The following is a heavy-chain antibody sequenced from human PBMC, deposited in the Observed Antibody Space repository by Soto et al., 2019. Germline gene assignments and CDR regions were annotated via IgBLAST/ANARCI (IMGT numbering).Heavy chain of an antibody. V-gene: IGHV3-23*01. CDR3: AKDRGSGLLWFGELLDFDY. D-gene: IGHD3-10*01. CDR2: ISGSGGST. Sequence: GGSLRLSCAGSGFTFSSYAMSWVRHAPGRRCEWVSAISGSGGSTYYADSVKGRFTISRDNSKNTLYLQMNSLRAEDTAVYYCAKDRGSGLLWFGELLDFDYWGQGTLVTVSS. CDR1: GFTFSSYA. J-gene: IGHJ4*02.